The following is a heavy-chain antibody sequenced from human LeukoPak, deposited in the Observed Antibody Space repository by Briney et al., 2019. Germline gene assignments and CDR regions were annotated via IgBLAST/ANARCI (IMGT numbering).Heavy chain of an antibody. CDR2: IYYSGST. J-gene: IGHJ3*02. Sequence: SETLPLTCTVSGGSISSGDYYWSWIRQPPGKGLEWIGYIYYSGSTYYNPSLKSRVTISVDTSKNQFSLKLSSVTAADTAVYYCARDRPGAYCSSTSCYKADAFDIWGQGTMVTVSS. CDR1: GGSISSGDYY. V-gene: IGHV4-30-4*08. D-gene: IGHD2-2*02. CDR3: ARDRPGAYCSSTSCYKADAFDI.